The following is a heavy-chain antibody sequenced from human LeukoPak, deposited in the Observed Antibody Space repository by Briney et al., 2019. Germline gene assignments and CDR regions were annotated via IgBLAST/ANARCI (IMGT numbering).Heavy chain of an antibody. CDR3: ARDSEYDILTGYYIDY. J-gene: IGHJ4*02. V-gene: IGHV3-21*01. CDR1: GFTFSSYS. CDR2: SSSSSSYI. Sequence: PGGSLRLSCAASGFTFSSYSMNWVRQAPGKGLEWVSSSSSSSSYIYYADSVKGRFTISRDNAKNSLYLQMNSLRAEDTAVYYCARDSEYDILTGYYIDYWGQGTLVTVSS. D-gene: IGHD3-9*01.